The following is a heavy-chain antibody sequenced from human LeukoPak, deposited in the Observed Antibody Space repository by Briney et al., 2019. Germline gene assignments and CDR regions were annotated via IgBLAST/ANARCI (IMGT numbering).Heavy chain of an antibody. D-gene: IGHD1-7*01. J-gene: IGHJ6*03. CDR2: IYYSGST. CDR1: GGSISSSSYY. V-gene: IGHV4-39*07. Sequence: PSETLSLTCTVSGGSISSSSYYWGWIRQPPGKGLEWIGSIYYSGSTYYNPSLKSRVTISVDTSKNQFSLKLSSVTAADTAVYYCARGPDNWNYSVYYYYMDVWGKGTTVTVSS. CDR3: ARGPDNWNYSVYYYYMDV.